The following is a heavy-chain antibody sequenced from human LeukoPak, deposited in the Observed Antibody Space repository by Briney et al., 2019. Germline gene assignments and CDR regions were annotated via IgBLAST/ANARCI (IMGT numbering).Heavy chain of an antibody. CDR1: GCTFTSYY. J-gene: IGHJ4*02. CDR2: INPSGGGT. D-gene: IGHD2-15*01. V-gene: IGHV1-46*01. Sequence: ASVKVSCKASGCTFTSYYIHWVRQAPEQGLEWMGIINPSGGGTTYAQKFQGRVTMTRDTSTSTVYMELSSLRSEDTAVYYCARGYCSGGTCNLDYWGLGTLVTVSS. CDR3: ARGYCSGGTCNLDY.